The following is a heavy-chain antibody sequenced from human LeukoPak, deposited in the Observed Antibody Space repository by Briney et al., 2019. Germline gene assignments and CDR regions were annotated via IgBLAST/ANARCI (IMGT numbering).Heavy chain of an antibody. CDR2: IKQDASDK. CDR3: VRDPVDY. Sequence: GGSLTLSYAASGFTFTNYWMSWLGQAPGKGLEWVASIKQDASDKYYVDSVKGRFTISRDNAKNSLFLQMISLRAEDTALYYCVRDPVDYWGQGILVTVSS. J-gene: IGHJ4*02. V-gene: IGHV3-7*01. CDR1: GFTFTNYW.